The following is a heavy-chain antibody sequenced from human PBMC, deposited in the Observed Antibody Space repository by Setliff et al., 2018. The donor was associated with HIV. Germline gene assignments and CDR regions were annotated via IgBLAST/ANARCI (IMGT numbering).Heavy chain of an antibody. CDR3: ARELKGVYDSWGSSDPPYYFDN. V-gene: IGHV1-69*04. CDR1: GGTFDRSA. Sequence: SVKVSCKASGGTFDRSAFSWVRQAPGQGLQWMGRFIPMFGVTKYAQAFQSRVTITADRSTSTVHMELRSLRSEDTAVYYCARELKGVYDSWGSSDPPYYFDNWGQGTLVTVSS. D-gene: IGHD3-16*01. J-gene: IGHJ4*02. CDR2: FIPMFGVT.